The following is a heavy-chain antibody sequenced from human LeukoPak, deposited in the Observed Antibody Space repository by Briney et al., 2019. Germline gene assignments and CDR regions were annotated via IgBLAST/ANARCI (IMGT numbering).Heavy chain of an antibody. D-gene: IGHD3-22*01. CDR2: IYITGST. V-gene: IGHV4-4*07. J-gene: IGHJ6*03. CDR3: ARLKYYDSTGYSPGYYMDV. CDR1: GVSIINYY. Sequence: SETLFLTCSVAGVSIINYYWSWIRQSAGTGLEWVGRIYITGSTTYNPSLQSRLSMSVDTSKNQFSLRLRSVSAADTAVYYCARLKYYDSTGYSPGYYMDVWGKGITVTVSS.